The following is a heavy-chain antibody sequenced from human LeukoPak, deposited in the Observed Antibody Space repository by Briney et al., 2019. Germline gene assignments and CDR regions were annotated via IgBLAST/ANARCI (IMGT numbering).Heavy chain of an antibody. D-gene: IGHD1-26*01. V-gene: IGHV4-39*07. J-gene: IGHJ5*02. CDR2: IYYSGIT. CDR1: GGSIISSTYF. CDR3: AREERPVTSGSYDNWFDP. Sequence: SETLSLTCTVSGGSIISSTYFWGWIRQPPGKGLEWIGNIYYSGITYYNPSLKSRVTISVDTSKSQFSLKLSSVTAADTAVYYCAREERPVTSGSYDNWFDPWGQGTLVTVSS.